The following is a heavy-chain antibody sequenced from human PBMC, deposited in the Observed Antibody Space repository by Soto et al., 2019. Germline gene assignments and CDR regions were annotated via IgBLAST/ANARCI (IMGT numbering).Heavy chain of an antibody. J-gene: IGHJ4*02. CDR2: INPGSGNT. CDR3: ARAAYYYESSGYYPGDY. D-gene: IGHD3-22*01. Sequence: ASVKVSFTAIGYSFTSHYMHWVRQAPGQGLEWMGMINPGSGNTKYAQKFKGRVTFTKDTSASTVYMEVSSLRSEDTAVYYCARAAYYYESSGYYPGDYWGQGTLVTVSS. V-gene: IGHV1-46*01. CDR1: GYSFTSHY.